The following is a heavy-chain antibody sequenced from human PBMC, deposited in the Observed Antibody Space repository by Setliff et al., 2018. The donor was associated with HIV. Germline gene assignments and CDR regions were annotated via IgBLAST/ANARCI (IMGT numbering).Heavy chain of an antibody. Sequence: SETLSLTCIVSSGSISTSSYYWGWICQPPGKGLEWIGSIYYSGSTYYNPSLKSRITISADTSRDHLFLKLRSVTAADTATYYCARLGSGWNWVTRIDYWGQGILVTVSS. V-gene: IGHV4-39*02. CDR3: ARLGSGWNWVTRIDY. CDR2: IYYSGST. CDR1: SGSISTSSYY. J-gene: IGHJ4*02. D-gene: IGHD6-19*01.